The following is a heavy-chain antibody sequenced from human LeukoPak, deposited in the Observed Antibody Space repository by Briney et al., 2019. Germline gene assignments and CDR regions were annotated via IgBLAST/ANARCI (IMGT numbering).Heavy chain of an antibody. CDR1: GLTFNNYW. Sequence: PGGSLRLSCAASGLTFNNYWMNWVRQATGKGLEWVANIKQDGSEKKYVDSVKGRFTISRDNAKKSLYLQMNSLRAEDTAVYYCARGKYDSSGYPLLGFDYWGQGTLVTVSS. D-gene: IGHD3-22*01. CDR2: IKQDGSEK. V-gene: IGHV3-7*01. CDR3: ARGKYDSSGYPLLGFDY. J-gene: IGHJ4*02.